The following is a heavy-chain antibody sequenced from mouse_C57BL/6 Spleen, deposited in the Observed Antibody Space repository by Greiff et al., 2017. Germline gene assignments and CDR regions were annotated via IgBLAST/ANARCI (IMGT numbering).Heavy chain of an antibody. V-gene: IGHV1-15*01. CDR3: TRGDDDWYFDV. D-gene: IGHD2-2*01. Sequence: QVQLKQSGAELVRPGASVTLSCKASGYTFTDYEMHWVQQTPVHGLEWIGAIDPETGGTAYNQKFKGKAILTADKTTSTAYMELRSLTSEDSAFYYCTRGDDDWYFDVWGKGTTVTVSS. CDR1: GYTFTDYE. CDR2: IDPETGGT. J-gene: IGHJ1*03.